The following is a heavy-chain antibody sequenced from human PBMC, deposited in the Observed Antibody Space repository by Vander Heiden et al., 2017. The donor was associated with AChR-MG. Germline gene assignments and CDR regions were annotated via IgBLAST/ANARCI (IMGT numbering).Heavy chain of an antibody. CDR2: ITPSNGGT. V-gene: IGHV1-2*02. CDR1: GYTFTGYY. CDR3: ARGTRYGTPDY. Sequence: QVQLVQSGAEVQKPGASVKVSCRASGYTFTGYYIHWVRQGPGQVLEWLGWITPSNGGTHYAQKFQAGVNMTSDTYTTTAYLELTGLASADSAVYYCARGTRYGTPDYWGQGTLVTVSS. D-gene: IGHD2-2*01. J-gene: IGHJ4*02.